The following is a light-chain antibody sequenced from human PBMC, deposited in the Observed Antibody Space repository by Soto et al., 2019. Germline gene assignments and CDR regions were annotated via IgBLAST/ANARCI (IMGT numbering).Light chain of an antibody. CDR1: SSNIGSDYD. Sequence: QSVLTQPPSVSGAPGQRVTISCTGSSSNIGSDYDVHWYQQLPGTAPKLLVHGNSNRPSGVPDRFSGSKSGTSASLAITGLQAEDESDYYCQSYDSSLTVVFGGGTKVTVL. CDR3: QSYDSSLTVV. J-gene: IGLJ2*01. CDR2: GNS. V-gene: IGLV1-40*01.